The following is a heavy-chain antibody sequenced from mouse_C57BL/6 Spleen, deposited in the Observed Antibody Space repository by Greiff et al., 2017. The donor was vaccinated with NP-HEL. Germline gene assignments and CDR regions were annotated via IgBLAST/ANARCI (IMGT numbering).Heavy chain of an antibody. CDR1: GYSITSGYY. CDR2: ISYDGSN. J-gene: IGHJ1*03. Sequence: EVQLQQSGPGLVKPSQSLSLTCSVTGYSITSGYYWNWIRQFPGNKLEWMGYISYDGSNNYNPSLKNRISITRDTSKNQFFLKLNSVTTEDTATYYCARDGAYYGSSSFDVWGTGTTVTVSS. D-gene: IGHD1-1*01. V-gene: IGHV3-6*01. CDR3: ARDGAYYGSSSFDV.